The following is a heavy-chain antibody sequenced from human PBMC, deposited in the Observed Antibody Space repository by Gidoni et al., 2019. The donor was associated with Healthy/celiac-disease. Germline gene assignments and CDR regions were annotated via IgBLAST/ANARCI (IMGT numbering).Heavy chain of an antibody. V-gene: IGHV4-34*01. CDR2: INHSGST. Sequence: QVQLQQWGAGLLKPSEPLSLTCAVYGGSFSGYYWSWIRQPPGKGLEWIGEINHSGSTNYNPSLKSRVTISVDTSKNQFSLKLSSVTAADTAVYYCARLIAAAGPRYYYYGMDVWGQGTTVTVSS. J-gene: IGHJ6*02. D-gene: IGHD6-13*01. CDR3: ARLIAAAGPRYYYYGMDV. CDR1: GGSFSGYY.